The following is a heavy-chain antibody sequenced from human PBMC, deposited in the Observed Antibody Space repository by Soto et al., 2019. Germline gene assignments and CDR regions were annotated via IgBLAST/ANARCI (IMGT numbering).Heavy chain of an antibody. CDR1: GFTFSSYW. V-gene: IGHV3-74*01. Sequence: EVQLVESGGGLDQPGGSLRLSCAASGFTFSSYWMHWVRQAPGKGLVWVSRINSDGSSTSYADSVKGRFTISRDNAKNTLYLQMNSLRAEDTAVYYCARVGVTLYYFDYWGHGTLVTVSS. CDR3: ARVGVTLYYFDY. J-gene: IGHJ4*01. D-gene: IGHD3-10*01. CDR2: INSDGSST.